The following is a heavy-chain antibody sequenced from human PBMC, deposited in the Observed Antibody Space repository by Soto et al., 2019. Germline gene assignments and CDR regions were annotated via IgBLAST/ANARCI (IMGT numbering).Heavy chain of an antibody. CDR1: GGTFSSYA. CDR3: ARVWGLRFLERGMDV. D-gene: IGHD3-3*01. V-gene: IGHV1-69*06. Sequence: GASVKVSCKASGGTFSSYAISWVRQAPGQGLEWMGGIIPIFGTANYAQKFQGRATITADKSTSTAYMELSSLRSEDTAVYYCARVWGLRFLERGMDVWGQGTTVTVSS. CDR2: IIPIFGTA. J-gene: IGHJ6*02.